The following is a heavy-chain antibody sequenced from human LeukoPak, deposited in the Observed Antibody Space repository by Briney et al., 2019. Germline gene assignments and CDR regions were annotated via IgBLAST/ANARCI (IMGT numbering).Heavy chain of an antibody. CDR1: GFTFSSYS. CDR3: AKDLYSSSAFDY. CDR2: ISSSSSYI. Sequence: KSGGSLRLSCAASGFTFSSYSMNWVRQAPGKGLEWVSSISSSSSYIYYADSVKGRFTISRDNAKNSLYLQMNSLRAEDTAVYYCAKDLYSSSAFDYWGQGTLVTVSS. J-gene: IGHJ4*02. V-gene: IGHV3-21*04. D-gene: IGHD6-6*01.